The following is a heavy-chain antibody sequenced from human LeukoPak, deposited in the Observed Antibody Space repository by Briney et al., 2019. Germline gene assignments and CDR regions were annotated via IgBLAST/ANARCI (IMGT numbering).Heavy chain of an antibody. V-gene: IGHV4-61*02. CDR2: IYTSGST. J-gene: IGHJ4*02. Sequence: SETLSLTCTVSGGSISSGSYYWSWIRQPAGKGLEWIGRIYTSGSTNYNPSLKSRVTISVDTSKNQFSLKLSSVTAADTAVYYCARVPIGGFGELFDYWGQGTLVTVSS. D-gene: IGHD3-10*01. CDR3: ARVPIGGFGELFDY. CDR1: GGSISSGSYY.